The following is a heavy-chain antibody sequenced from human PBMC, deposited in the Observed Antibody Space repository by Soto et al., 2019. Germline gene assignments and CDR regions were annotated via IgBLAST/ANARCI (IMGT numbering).Heavy chain of an antibody. CDR3: TGQSRDSSSWYPPGYYYYGMDV. J-gene: IGHJ6*02. V-gene: IGHV3-73*01. CDR1: GFTFSGSA. CDR2: TRSKANSYAT. Sequence: GGSLRLSCAASGFTFSGSAMHWVRQASGKGLEWVGRTRSKANSYATAYAASVKGRFTISRDDSKNTAYLQMNSLKTEDTAVYYCTGQSRDSSSWYPPGYYYYGMDVWGQGTTVTVSS. D-gene: IGHD6-13*01.